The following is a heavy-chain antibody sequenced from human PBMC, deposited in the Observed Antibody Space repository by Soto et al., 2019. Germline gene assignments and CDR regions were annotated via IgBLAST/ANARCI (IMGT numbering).Heavy chain of an antibody. CDR3: VRVGRLGGY. D-gene: IGHD3-16*01. J-gene: IGHJ4*02. V-gene: IGHV3-7*03. Sequence: GGSVRLSCAASGFTFSTYWMSWVRQAPGKGLEWVANIKEDGSEKYYVDSVKGRFTISRDNANNSLYLQTNSLRAEDTAVYYCVRVGRLGGYWGQGTLVTVSS. CDR2: IKEDGSEK. CDR1: GFTFSTYW.